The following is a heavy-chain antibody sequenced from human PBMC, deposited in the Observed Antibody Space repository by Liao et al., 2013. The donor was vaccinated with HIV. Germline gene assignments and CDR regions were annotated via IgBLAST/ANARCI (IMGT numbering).Heavy chain of an antibody. CDR3: ARDNNWGSRGYFDC. J-gene: IGHJ4*02. D-gene: IGHD7-27*01. Sequence: QVQLQESGPGLVKPSETLSLTCTVSGGPISSYYWSWIRQPPGKGLEWIGYIFYTGNTNYNPSLKSRVTISVDTSKNQFSLKLSSVTAADTAVYYCARDNNWGSRGYFDCWGQGTLVTVSS. V-gene: IGHV4-59*01. CDR2: IFYTGNT. CDR1: GGPISSYY.